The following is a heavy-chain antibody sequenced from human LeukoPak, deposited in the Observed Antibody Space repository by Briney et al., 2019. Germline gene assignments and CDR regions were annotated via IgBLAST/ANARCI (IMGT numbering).Heavy chain of an antibody. Sequence: PSETLSLTCTVSGGSISSYYWSWIRQPAGKGLEWIGRIYTSGSTNYNPSLKSRVTMSVDTSKNQFSLKLSSVTAADTAVYYCARGTQSVEWLRKRSASFDYWGQGTLVTVSS. V-gene: IGHV4-4*07. D-gene: IGHD5-12*01. CDR1: GGSISSYY. CDR3: ARGTQSVEWLRKRSASFDY. CDR2: IYTSGST. J-gene: IGHJ4*02.